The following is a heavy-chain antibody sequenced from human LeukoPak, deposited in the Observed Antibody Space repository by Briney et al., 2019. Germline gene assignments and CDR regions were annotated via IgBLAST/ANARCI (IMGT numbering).Heavy chain of an antibody. D-gene: IGHD3-10*01. V-gene: IGHV3-74*01. Sequence: GGSLRLSCAASGFTFSSSAMNWVRQVPGKGLVWVSRMNTDGSSTSYADSVKGRFTISRDNAKNTLYLQMNSLRAEDTAVYYCARDALVRGVMANYYYYGMDVWGQGTTVTVSS. CDR3: ARDALVRGVMANYYYYGMDV. CDR2: MNTDGSST. CDR1: GFTFSSSA. J-gene: IGHJ6*02.